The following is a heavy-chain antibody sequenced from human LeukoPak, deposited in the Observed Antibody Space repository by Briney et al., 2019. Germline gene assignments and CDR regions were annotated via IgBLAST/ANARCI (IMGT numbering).Heavy chain of an antibody. CDR1: GASISIGSNY. CDR2: IYSSGIP. CDR3: ARSDCYGLVGI. D-gene: IGHD3-10*01. V-gene: IGHV4-39*07. J-gene: IGHJ3*02. Sequence: PSETLSLTCSLSGASISIGSNYCGWVRQPPGKTLEWIWCIYSSGIPYNKTSLKSRVIIIIDTPKNHFSLTLSYVTAADTAVYYCARSDCYGLVGIWGQGTMVTVSS.